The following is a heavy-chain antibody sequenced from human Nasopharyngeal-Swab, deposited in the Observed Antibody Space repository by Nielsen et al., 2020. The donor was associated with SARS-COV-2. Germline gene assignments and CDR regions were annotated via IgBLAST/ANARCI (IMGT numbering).Heavy chain of an antibody. Sequence: GESLKISCKGSGYTFTRYWIGWVRQMPGKGLEWMGIIYPGDSDIKYSPPFQGQVTISADKSISTAYLQWSSLKASDTAIYFCARHVGSYDSVWGSFRQTHDQFYYIDIWGKGTTVTVSS. D-gene: IGHD3-16*02. J-gene: IGHJ6*03. CDR3: ARHVGSYDSVWGSFRQTHDQFYYIDI. CDR2: IYPGDSDI. CDR1: GYTFTRYW. V-gene: IGHV5-51*01.